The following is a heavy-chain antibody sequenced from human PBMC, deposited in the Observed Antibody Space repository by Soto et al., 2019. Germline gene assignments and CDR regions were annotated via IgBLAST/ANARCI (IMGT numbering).Heavy chain of an antibody. J-gene: IGHJ4*02. CDR2: INPNSGGT. CDR1: GYTFTGYY. D-gene: IGHD3-22*01. Sequence: GASVKVSCKASGYTFTGYYMHWVRQAPGQGLEWMGWINPNSGGTNYAQKFQGRVTMTRDTSISTAYMELSRLRSDGTAVYYCARDFAMIVVAIFDYWGQGTLVTVSS. V-gene: IGHV1-2*02. CDR3: ARDFAMIVVAIFDY.